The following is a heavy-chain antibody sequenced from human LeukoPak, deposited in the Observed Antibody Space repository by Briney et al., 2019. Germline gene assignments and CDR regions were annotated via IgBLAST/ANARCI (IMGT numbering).Heavy chain of an antibody. D-gene: IGHD3-3*01. CDR2: ISGSGGST. CDR3: AKHAQRKYYDFWSGSPPSVFDY. V-gene: IGHV3-23*01. J-gene: IGHJ4*02. Sequence: PGGSLRLSCAASGFNFANHAMSWVRQTPGKGLEWVSAISGSGGSTYYADSVKGRFTISRDNSKNTLYLQMNSLRAEDTAVYYCAKHAQRKYYDFWSGSPPSVFDYWGQGTLVTVSS. CDR1: GFNFANHA.